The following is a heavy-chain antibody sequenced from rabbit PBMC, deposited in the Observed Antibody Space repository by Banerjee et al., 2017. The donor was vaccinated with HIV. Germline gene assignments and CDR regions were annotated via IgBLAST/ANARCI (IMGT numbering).Heavy chain of an antibody. CDR1: AFSFSNKYV. V-gene: IGHV1S40*01. D-gene: IGHD3-1*01. CDR3: AREEVVAGYGGVGHAMGLAL. J-gene: IGHJ4*01. Sequence: QSLEESGGDLVKPGASLTLTCTASAFSFSNKYVMCWVRQAPGKGLEWIACINTSSGNTVYASWAKGRFTISQDSSTSVTLQMTSLTAADTATYFCAREEVVAGYGGVGHAMGLALWGPGTLVTVS. CDR2: INTSSGNT.